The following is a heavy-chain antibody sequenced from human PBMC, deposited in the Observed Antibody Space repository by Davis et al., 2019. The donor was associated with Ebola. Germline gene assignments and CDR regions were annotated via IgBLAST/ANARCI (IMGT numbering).Heavy chain of an antibody. CDR2: LYSAGSA. J-gene: IGHJ4*02. CDR1: GFTVSTKY. V-gene: IGHV3-66*02. Sequence: PGGSLRLSCAASGFTVSTKYMSWVRQAPGKGLEWVSVLYSAGSAYYADSVKGRFTISRDNSKNTLYLQMNSLRAEDTAVYYCTRDAGDYVGGGFDYWGQGTLVTVSS. D-gene: IGHD3-16*01. CDR3: TRDAGDYVGGGFDY.